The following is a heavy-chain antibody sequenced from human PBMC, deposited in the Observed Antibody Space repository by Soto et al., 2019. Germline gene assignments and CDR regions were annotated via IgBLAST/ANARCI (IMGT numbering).Heavy chain of an antibody. D-gene: IGHD1-26*01. J-gene: IGHJ4*02. CDR2: ISSSSSYI. CDR3: ARDTRGGSYSFDY. V-gene: IGHV3-21*01. CDR1: GFTFSSYS. Sequence: EVQLVESGGGLVKPGGSLRLSCAASGFTFSSYSMNWVRQAPGKGLEWVSSISSSSSYIYYADSVKGRFTISRDNAKNSLYLQMNSLRAEDTAVYYCARDTRGGSYSFDYWGQGTLVTVSS.